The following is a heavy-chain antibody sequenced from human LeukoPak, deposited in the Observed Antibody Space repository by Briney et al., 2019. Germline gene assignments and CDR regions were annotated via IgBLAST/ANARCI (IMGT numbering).Heavy chain of an antibody. CDR3: ARDRGYSSSWPWTGFDY. CDR2: IYTSGST. CDR1: GGSISAYF. D-gene: IGHD6-13*01. J-gene: IGHJ4*02. V-gene: IGHV4-4*07. Sequence: SETLSLTCTVSGGSISAYFWSWIRQPAGKGPEWIGRIYTSGSTNYNPSLQSRVTLSLDTSKNQFSLKLSSVTAADTAVYYCARDRGYSSSWPWTGFDYWGQGTLVTVSS.